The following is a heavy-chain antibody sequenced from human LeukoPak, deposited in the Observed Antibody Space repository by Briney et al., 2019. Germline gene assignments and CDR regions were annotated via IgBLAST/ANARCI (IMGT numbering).Heavy chain of an antibody. Sequence: GGSLRLSCAASGFTFSSYWMSWVRQAPGKGLEWVANINQDESERYYVDSVKGRFTISRDNAKNSLYLQMNSPRAEDTAVYYCARDRGRTWADYWGQGTLVTVSS. CDR2: INQDESER. V-gene: IGHV3-7*01. CDR1: GFTFSSYW. J-gene: IGHJ4*02. CDR3: ARDRGRTWADY. D-gene: IGHD3-16*01.